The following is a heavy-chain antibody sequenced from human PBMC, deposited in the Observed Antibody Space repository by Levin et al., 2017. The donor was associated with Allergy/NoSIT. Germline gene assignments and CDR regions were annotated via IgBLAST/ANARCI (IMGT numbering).Heavy chain of an antibody. CDR3: AKGHNWNDLNHFDS. D-gene: IGHD1-20*01. J-gene: IGHJ4*02. Sequence: PPGGSLRLSCAASGFTFDDYAMHWVRQAPGRGLEWVSGISWNGGSIGYADSVKGRFTISRDNAKNSLYLQMNSLRAEDTALYYCAKGHNWNDLNHFDSWGQGTLVTVSS. V-gene: IGHV3-9*01. CDR2: ISWNGGSI. CDR1: GFTFDDYA.